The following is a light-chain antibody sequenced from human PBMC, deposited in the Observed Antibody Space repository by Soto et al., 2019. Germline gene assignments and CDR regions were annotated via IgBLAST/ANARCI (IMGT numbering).Light chain of an antibody. CDR1: QGVSTY. Sequence: DIQLTQSPSFLSASVGDRVTMTCRASQGVSTYLAWYQQKPGKAPKLLIYGASTLQSGVPSRFSGSGSGTEFALAISSLQPEDFATYYCQQSYSTPRTFGQGTKVDIK. CDR2: GAS. V-gene: IGKV1-9*01. J-gene: IGKJ1*01. CDR3: QQSYSTPRT.